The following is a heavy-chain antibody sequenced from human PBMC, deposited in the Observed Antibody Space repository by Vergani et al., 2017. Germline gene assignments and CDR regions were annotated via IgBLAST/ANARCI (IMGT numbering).Heavy chain of an antibody. CDR3: AKDRARAKNYYYYMDV. J-gene: IGHJ6*03. Sequence: EVQLVESGGGLVQPGRSLRLSCAASGFTFDDYAMHWVRHAPGKGLEWVSGISWNSGSIGYADSVKGRFTSSRDNAKNSLYLQMNSLRAEDTALYYCAKDRARAKNYYYYMDVWGKGTTVTVSS. V-gene: IGHV3-9*01. D-gene: IGHD4/OR15-4a*01. CDR1: GFTFDDYA. CDR2: ISWNSGSI.